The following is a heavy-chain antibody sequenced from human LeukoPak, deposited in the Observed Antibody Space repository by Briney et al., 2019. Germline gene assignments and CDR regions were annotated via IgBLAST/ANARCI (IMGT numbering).Heavy chain of an antibody. CDR3: ARAHTIFGVVITDYYFDY. D-gene: IGHD3-3*01. V-gene: IGHV4-34*01. CDR2: INHSGST. Sequence: SETLSLTCAVYGGSFSGYYWSWIRQPPGKGLEWIGEINHSGSTNYNPSLKSRVTISVDTSKNQFSLKLSSVTAADTAVYYCARAHTIFGVVITDYYFDYWGQGTLVTVSP. J-gene: IGHJ4*02. CDR1: GGSFSGYY.